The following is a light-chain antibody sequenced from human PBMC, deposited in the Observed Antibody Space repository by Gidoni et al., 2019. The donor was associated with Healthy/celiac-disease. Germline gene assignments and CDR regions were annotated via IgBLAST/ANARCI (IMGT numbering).Light chain of an antibody. CDR2: GAS. V-gene: IGKV3-20*01. CDR1: QSVSSSY. CDR3: QQYGSSPRT. Sequence: DIVLTHSPGTLSLSPGETATLSCRASQSVSSSYLAWYQQKPGQAPRLLIYGASSRATGIPDRFSGSGSGTDFTLTISRLEPEDFAVYYCQQYGSSPRTFGQGTKVEIK. J-gene: IGKJ1*01.